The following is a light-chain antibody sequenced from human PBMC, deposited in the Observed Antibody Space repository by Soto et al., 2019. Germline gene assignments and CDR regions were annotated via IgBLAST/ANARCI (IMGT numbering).Light chain of an antibody. CDR2: GAS. J-gene: IGKJ1*01. CDR3: QHYDNWPRWA. Sequence: EILMTQSPATLSVSPGERATLSCRASQSVSSHLAWYQQKPGQAPRLLIYGASTRATGVPGRFSGSGSGTDFTLTITSLQSEDVAVYYCQHYDNWPRWAFGQGTKVDIK. CDR1: QSVSSH. V-gene: IGKV3-15*01.